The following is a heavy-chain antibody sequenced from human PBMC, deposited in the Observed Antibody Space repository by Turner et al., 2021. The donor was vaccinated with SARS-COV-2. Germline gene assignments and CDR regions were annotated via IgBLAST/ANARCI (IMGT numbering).Heavy chain of an antibody. D-gene: IGHD3-10*01. CDR3: ERESEYGPLDY. Sequence: QFQLVQSGAEVKKPGSSVKFSCKASGATFSSYAITWVRQATGQGVEWMGGIILIYGTANYAQKCQGRGRITADESTCKAYMELRMLRSEDTAVYYCERESEYGPLDYWGQGTLVTVSS. CDR1: GATFSSYA. V-gene: IGHV1-69*01. CDR2: IILIYGTA. J-gene: IGHJ4*02.